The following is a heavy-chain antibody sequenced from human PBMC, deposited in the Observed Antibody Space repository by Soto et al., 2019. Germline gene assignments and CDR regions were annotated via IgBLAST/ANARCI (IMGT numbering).Heavy chain of an antibody. CDR2: IYHSGST. Sequence: KTSETLSLTCAVSGYSISIGYYWGCMRQPPGKGLEWIGSIYHSGSTYYNPSLKSRVTISVGTSKNQFSLKLSSVTAADTAVYYCARGVDYYGSGSYYIGYYYYGMDVWGQGTTVTVSS. J-gene: IGHJ6*02. CDR1: GYSISIGYY. V-gene: IGHV4-38-2*01. CDR3: ARGVDYYGSGSYYIGYYYYGMDV. D-gene: IGHD3-10*01.